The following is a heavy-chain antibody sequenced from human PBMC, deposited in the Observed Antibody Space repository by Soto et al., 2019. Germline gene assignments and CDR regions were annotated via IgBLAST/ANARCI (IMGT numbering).Heavy chain of an antibody. CDR3: ARARGWFDP. CDR2: INPSDNST. Sequence: QVQLVQSGAEVKKPGASVKVSCKASGYTFTSYYMHWVRQAPGQGLEWMGVINPSDNSTTYAQKFKGRVTITRDPSASTVYMELTSLRSEDTAVYYCARARGWFDPWGQGTLVTVSS. V-gene: IGHV1-46*01. CDR1: GYTFTSYY. J-gene: IGHJ5*02. D-gene: IGHD3-10*01.